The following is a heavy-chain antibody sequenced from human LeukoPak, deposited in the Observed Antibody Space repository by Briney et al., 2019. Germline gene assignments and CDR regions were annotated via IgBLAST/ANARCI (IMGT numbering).Heavy chain of an antibody. CDR1: GFTFSTYE. D-gene: IGHD1-26*01. V-gene: IGHV3-48*03. Sequence: PGGSLRLSCEASGFTFSTYEMNWVRQTPGKGLEWVSCIGSSGSTIYYADSVKGRFTISRDNAKNSLYLQMNSLRAEDTALYYCARDYFGSPSALDYWGQGTLVTVSS. CDR3: ARDYFGSPSALDY. J-gene: IGHJ4*02. CDR2: IGSSGSTI.